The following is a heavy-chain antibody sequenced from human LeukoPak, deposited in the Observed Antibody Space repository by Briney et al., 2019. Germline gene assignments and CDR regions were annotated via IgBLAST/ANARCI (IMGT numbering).Heavy chain of an antibody. V-gene: IGHV3-23*01. CDR3: AKDRVLRDDGWVFDF. CDR2: ISGGGGST. Sequence: PGGSLRLSFAASGFTFIYYDMSWGRQAPGKGLEWVSTISGGGGSTYYADPVKGRFSVCRANSKRTLYLQMNSLRAEDTAVYYCAKDRVLRDDGWVFDFWGLGTLVTVSS. J-gene: IGHJ4*02. CDR1: GFTFIYYD. D-gene: IGHD5-24*01.